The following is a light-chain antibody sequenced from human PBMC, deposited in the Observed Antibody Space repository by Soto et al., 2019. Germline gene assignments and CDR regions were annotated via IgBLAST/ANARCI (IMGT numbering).Light chain of an antibody. CDR2: DAS. V-gene: IGKV1-5*01. Sequence: DSQMTQSPSTLSASVGDRVTITCRASQSISSWLAWYQQKPGKAPKLLIYDASSLESGVPSRFSGSGSGTEFTLTIRSLQPDDIATYYCQHYNSYSEAFGQGTKVDIK. CDR3: QHYNSYSEA. J-gene: IGKJ1*01. CDR1: QSISSW.